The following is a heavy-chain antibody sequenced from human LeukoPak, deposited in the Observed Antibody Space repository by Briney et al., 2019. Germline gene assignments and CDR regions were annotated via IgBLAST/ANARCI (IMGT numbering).Heavy chain of an antibody. J-gene: IGHJ4*02. Sequence: GGSLRLSCAASGFTFTNAWMNWVRQAPGKGLEWVSAISGSGGSTYYADSVKGRFTISRDNSRNTLYLQMNSLRAEDTAVYYCAKETMITFGGVIVQGDYWGQGTLVTVSS. V-gene: IGHV3-23*01. CDR3: AKETMITFGGVIVQGDY. D-gene: IGHD3-16*02. CDR2: ISGSGGST. CDR1: GFTFTNAW.